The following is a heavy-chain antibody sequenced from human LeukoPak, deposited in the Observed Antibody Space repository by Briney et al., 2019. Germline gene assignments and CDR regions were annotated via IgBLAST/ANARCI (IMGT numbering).Heavy chain of an antibody. CDR2: IWYDGSNK. CDR3: ARDGDYYDSSGYSQVDY. CDR1: GFTFSSYW. D-gene: IGHD3-22*01. J-gene: IGHJ4*02. V-gene: IGHV3-33*08. Sequence: GGSLRLSCAASGFTFSSYWMSWVRQAPGKGLEWVAVIWYDGSNKYYADSVKGRFTISRDNSKNTLYLQMNSLRAEDTAVYYCARDGDYYDSSGYSQVDYWGQGTLVTVSS.